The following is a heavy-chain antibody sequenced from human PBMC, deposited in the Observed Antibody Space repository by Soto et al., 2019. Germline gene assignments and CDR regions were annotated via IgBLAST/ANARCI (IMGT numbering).Heavy chain of an antibody. CDR2: IWYDGSVK. Sequence: QGQLVESGGGVVQPGKSLRLSCEASGFTIRSYGMHWVRQAPGKGLEWVTIIWYDGSVKYYADSVNGRFTISRDNSKNTLFPQMNRLRTEDAAVYYCAREMGGWNYGKGVYQYAAMDAWGQGTTVTVSS. CDR3: AREMGGWNYGKGVYQYAAMDA. CDR1: GFTIRSYG. D-gene: IGHD1-7*01. V-gene: IGHV3-33*01. J-gene: IGHJ6*02.